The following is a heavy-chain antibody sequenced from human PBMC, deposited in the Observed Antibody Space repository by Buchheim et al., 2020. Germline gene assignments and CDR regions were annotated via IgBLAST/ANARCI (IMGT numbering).Heavy chain of an antibody. J-gene: IGHJ6*02. CDR1: GYTFTGYY. V-gene: IGHV1-2*04. CDR3: ARDGKSYDFWTPRRPYGMDV. CDR2: INPNSGGP. Sequence: QVQLVQSGAEVKKPGASVKVSCKASGYTFTGYYMHWVRQAPGQGHEWMGWINPNSGGPNYAQKFQGWVNMTRDTAIRTAYMELSRLRSDDTAVYYCARDGKSYDFWTPRRPYGMDVWGQGTT. D-gene: IGHD3-3*01.